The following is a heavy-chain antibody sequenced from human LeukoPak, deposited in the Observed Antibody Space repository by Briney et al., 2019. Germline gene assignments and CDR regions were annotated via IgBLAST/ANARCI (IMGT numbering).Heavy chain of an antibody. CDR1: GGTFSSYA. V-gene: IGHV1-69*04. Sequence: ASVKVSCKASGGTFSSYAISWVRQAPGQGLEWMGRIIPIFGIANYAQKFQGRVTITADKSTSTAYMELSSLRSEDTAVYYCAREGGRYYYDNSGPDRGYYYYYGMDVWGQGTTVTVSS. CDR2: IIPIFGIA. D-gene: IGHD3-22*01. CDR3: AREGGRYYYDNSGPDRGYYYYYGMDV. J-gene: IGHJ6*02.